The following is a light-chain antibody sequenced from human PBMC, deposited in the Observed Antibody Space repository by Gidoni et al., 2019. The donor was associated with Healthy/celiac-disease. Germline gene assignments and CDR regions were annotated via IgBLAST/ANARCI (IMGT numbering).Light chain of an antibody. J-gene: IGLJ3*02. V-gene: IGLV2-14*03. Sequence: QSALTQPASVSGSPGQSLTISCTGTSSDVGGYNYVSWYQQHPGKSPKLMIYDVSNRPSGVSNRFSGSKSGNTASLTISGLQAEDEADYYCSSYTSSSTPWVFGGVTKLTVL. CDR1: SSDVGGYNY. CDR2: DVS. CDR3: SSYTSSSTPWV.